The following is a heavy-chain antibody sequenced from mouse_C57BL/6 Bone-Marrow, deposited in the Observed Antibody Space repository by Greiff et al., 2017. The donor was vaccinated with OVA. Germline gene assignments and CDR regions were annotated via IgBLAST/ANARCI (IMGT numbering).Heavy chain of an antibody. CDR2: IDPENGDT. CDR1: GFNIKDDY. CDR3: TSSRYFDY. D-gene: IGHD6-1*01. J-gene: IGHJ2*01. V-gene: IGHV14-4*01. Sequence: VQLQQSGAELVRPGASVKLSCTASGFNIKDDYMHWVKQRPEQGLEWIGWIDPENGDTEYASKFQGKATITADTSSNTAYLQLSSLTSEDTAVYDYTSSRYFDYWGQGTTLTVSS.